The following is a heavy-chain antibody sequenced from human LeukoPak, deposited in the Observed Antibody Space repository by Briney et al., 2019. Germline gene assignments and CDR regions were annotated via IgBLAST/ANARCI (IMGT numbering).Heavy chain of an antibody. Sequence: GGSLRLSCAASGFTVSSNCMSWVRQAPGKGLEWVSVIYSGGSTYYADSVKGRFTISRDNSKNTLYLQMNSLRAEDTAVYYCAPEVLAVADGVHAFDIWGQGTNVTVSS. CDR2: IYSGGST. CDR3: APEVLAVADGVHAFDI. V-gene: IGHV3-53*01. D-gene: IGHD6-19*01. J-gene: IGHJ3*02. CDR1: GFTVSSNC.